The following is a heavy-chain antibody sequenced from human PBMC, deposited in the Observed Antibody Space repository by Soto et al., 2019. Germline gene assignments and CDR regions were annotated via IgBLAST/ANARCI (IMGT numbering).Heavy chain of an antibody. D-gene: IGHD3-22*01. CDR1: GYTFTGYY. J-gene: IGHJ3*02. CDR3: ARDSDYYDSSGYYGGGAFDI. CDR2: SNPNSGGT. Sequence: ASVKVSCKASGYTFTGYYMHWVRQAPGQGLEWMGWSNPNSGGTNYAQKFQGRVTMTRDTSISTAYRELSRLRSDDTAVYYCARDSDYYDSSGYYGGGAFDIWGQGTMVT. V-gene: IGHV1-2*02.